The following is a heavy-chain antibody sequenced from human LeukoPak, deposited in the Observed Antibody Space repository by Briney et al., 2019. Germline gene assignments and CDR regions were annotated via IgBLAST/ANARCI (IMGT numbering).Heavy chain of an antibody. CDR3: GRTIVVVTAISRGFDY. D-gene: IGHD2-21*02. CDR2: IYSGGST. CDR1: GFTVSSNY. V-gene: IGHV3-53*01. J-gene: IGHJ4*02. Sequence: GGSLRLSCAASGFTVSSNYMSWVRQAPGKGLEWVSVIYSGGSTYYADSVKGRFTISRDNSKNTLYLQMNSLRAEDTAVYYCGRTIVVVTAISRGFDYWGQGTLVTVSS.